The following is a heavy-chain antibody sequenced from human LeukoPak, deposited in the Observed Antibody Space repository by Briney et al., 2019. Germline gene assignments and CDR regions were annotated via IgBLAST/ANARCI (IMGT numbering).Heavy chain of an antibody. CDR1: GFTFRDYY. CDR3: ARGPYSSGSSADY. Sequence: GGPLRLLCGPSGFTFRDYYMSCIRDARGRGGEGVSYIRCSDTYTNSADTVKGRFTIPRDKAKNSLNLQMNSLRAEDTAVYYCARGPYSSGSSADYWGQGTLVTVSS. CDR2: IRCSDTYT. V-gene: IGHV3-11*06. J-gene: IGHJ4*02. D-gene: IGHD6-19*01.